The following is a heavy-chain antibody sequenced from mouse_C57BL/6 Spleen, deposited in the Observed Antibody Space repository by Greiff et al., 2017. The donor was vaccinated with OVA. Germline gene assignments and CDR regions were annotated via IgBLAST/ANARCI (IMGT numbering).Heavy chain of an antibody. CDR1: GYSITSGYY. J-gene: IGHJ1*03. D-gene: IGHD2-4*01. CDR3: AIYYDYDYWYFDV. Sequence: EVQLVESGPGLVKPSQSLSLTCSVTGYSITSGYYWNWIRQFPGNKLEWMGYISYDGSNNYNPSLKNRISITRDTSKNQFFLKLNSVTTEDTATYYCAIYYDYDYWYFDVWGTGTTVTVSS. CDR2: ISYDGSN. V-gene: IGHV3-6*01.